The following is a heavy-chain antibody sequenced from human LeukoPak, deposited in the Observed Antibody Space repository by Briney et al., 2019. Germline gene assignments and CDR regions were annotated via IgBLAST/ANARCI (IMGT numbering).Heavy chain of an antibody. CDR2: ISYDGSNK. CDR3: AREVVVVMYDY. V-gene: IGHV3-30-3*01. J-gene: IGHJ4*02. Sequence: PGGSLRLSCAASGFTSSSYAMHGVRQAPGKGLEWVAVISYDGSNKYYADSVKGRFTISRDNSKNTLYLQMISLRAEDTAVYYCAREVVVVMYDYWGQGTLVTVSS. CDR1: GFTSSSYA. D-gene: IGHD3-22*01.